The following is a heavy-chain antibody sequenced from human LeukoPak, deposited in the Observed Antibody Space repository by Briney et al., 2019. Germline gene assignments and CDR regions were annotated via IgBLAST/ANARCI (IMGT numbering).Heavy chain of an antibody. D-gene: IGHD6-13*01. CDR1: GGSISSYY. V-gene: IGHV4-59*01. CDR2: IYYSGST. CDR3: AREGYSSSLQH. J-gene: IGHJ1*01. Sequence: PSETLSLTCTVSGGSISSYYWSWIRQPPGKGLEWIGYIYYSGSTNYNPSLKSRVTISVDTSKNQFSLKLSSVTAADTAVYYRAREGYSSSLQHWGQGTLVTVSS.